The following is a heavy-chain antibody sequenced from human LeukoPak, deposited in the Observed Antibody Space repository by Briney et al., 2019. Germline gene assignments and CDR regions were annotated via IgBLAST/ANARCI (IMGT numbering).Heavy chain of an antibody. CDR1: GFTLSSYE. D-gene: IGHD3-22*01. J-gene: IGHJ4*02. V-gene: IGHV3-48*03. CDR2: ISSSGSTI. Sequence: GGSLRLSCAASGFTLSSYEMNWVRQAPGKGLEWVSYISSSGSTIYYADSVKGRFTISRDSAKNSLYLQMNSLRAEDTAVYYCARGGYYDSSGYDYWGQGTLVTVSS. CDR3: ARGGYYDSSGYDY.